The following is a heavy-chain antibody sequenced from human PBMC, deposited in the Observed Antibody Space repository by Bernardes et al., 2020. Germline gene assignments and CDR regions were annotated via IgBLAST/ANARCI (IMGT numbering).Heavy chain of an antibody. CDR3: ASDRRLPDSIDV. D-gene: IGHD2-15*01. CDR1: GFPFRPFW. V-gene: IGHV3-74*01. CDR2: INRDGSTK. J-gene: IGHJ3*01. Sequence: GRSMRPSCAASGFPFRPFWMHWVRQDPGKGLVWVSHINRDGSTKIYADSVRCRFTISRDNAQNTMYLQMDSLRVEDTAVYYCASDRRLPDSIDVWGQATMVTVSS.